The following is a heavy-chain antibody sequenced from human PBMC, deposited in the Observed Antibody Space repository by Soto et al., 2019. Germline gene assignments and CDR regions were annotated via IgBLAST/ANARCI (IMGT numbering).Heavy chain of an antibody. J-gene: IGHJ6*02. CDR2: VYYGGST. CDR3: AGGDYYHSSGYYFYYCTMDG. D-gene: IGHD3-22*01. CDR1: GGSISSRRYY. V-gene: IGHV4-39*01. Sequence: SETLSLTCAVSGGSISSRRYYWGPTRQRPGKGLEWIGNVYYGGSTYYNPSLKSRVTISVETSKSQFSPKLSSVTAADTAVYYCAGGDYYHSSGYYFYYCTMDGWGQGTTVTVSS.